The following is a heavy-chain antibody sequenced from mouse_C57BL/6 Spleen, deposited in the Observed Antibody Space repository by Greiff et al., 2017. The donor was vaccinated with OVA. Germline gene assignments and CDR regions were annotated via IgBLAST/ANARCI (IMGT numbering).Heavy chain of an antibody. CDR3: ARSPGGFAY. V-gene: IGHV5-4*03. CDR1: GFTFSSYA. CDR2: ISDGGSYT. J-gene: IGHJ3*01. Sequence: EVKLMESGGGLVKPGGSLKLSCAASGFTFSSYAMSWVRQTPEKRLEWVATISDGGSYTYYPDNVKGRFTISRDNAKNNLYLQMSHLKSEDTAMYYCARSPGGFAYWGQGTLVTVSA.